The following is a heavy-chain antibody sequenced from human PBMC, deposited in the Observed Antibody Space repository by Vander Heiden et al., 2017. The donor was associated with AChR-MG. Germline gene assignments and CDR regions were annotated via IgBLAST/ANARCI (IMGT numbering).Heavy chain of an antibody. J-gene: IGHJ5*02. V-gene: IGHV3-33*05. Sequence: QVQLVESGGGLVQPGRSLRLSCAASGFTFTTYGMHWVRQAPGKGLEWVAFISYDGSKTYYADSLQGRFTISRDNSKNTVYLQMNSLRAEDTAFYHCVRDLFDGNDDFPPRDRWGQGILVLVSS. D-gene: IGHD3-9*01. CDR1: GFTFTTYG. CDR2: ISYDGSKT. CDR3: VRDLFDGNDDFPPRDR.